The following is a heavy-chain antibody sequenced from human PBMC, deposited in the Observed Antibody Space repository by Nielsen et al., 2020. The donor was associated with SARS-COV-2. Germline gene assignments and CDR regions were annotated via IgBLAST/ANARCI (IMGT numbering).Heavy chain of an antibody. V-gene: IGHV4-59*08. CDR3: AARPVGATIAFDI. D-gene: IGHD1-26*01. CDR1: GGSISSYY. J-gene: IGHJ3*02. Sequence: SETLSLTCTVSGGSISSYYWSWIRQPPGKGLEWIGYIYYSGSTNYNPSLKSRVTISVDTSKNQFSLKLSSVTAADTAVYYCAARPVGATIAFDIWGQGTMVTVSS. CDR2: IYYSGST.